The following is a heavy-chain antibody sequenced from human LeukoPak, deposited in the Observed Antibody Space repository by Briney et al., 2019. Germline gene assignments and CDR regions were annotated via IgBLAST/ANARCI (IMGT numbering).Heavy chain of an antibody. CDR2: IYFSGAT. CDR3: ARAPWARLAAAVRAYDAFDI. V-gene: IGHV4-4*07. Sequence: SSETLPLTCTVSGGSISNYYWSWIRQPAGKGLEWIGRIYFSGATNYNPSLKSRVTMSVDTSKNQFSLKLNSVTAADTAVYYCARAPWARLAAAVRAYDAFDIWGQGTTVTVSS. J-gene: IGHJ3*02. D-gene: IGHD6-13*01. CDR1: GGSISNYY.